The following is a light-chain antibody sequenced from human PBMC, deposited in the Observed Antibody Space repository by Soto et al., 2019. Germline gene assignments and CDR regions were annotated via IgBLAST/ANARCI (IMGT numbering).Light chain of an antibody. CDR3: QQYGSSILT. CDR1: QSISIW. V-gene: IGKV1-5*03. CDR2: KAS. J-gene: IGKJ3*01. Sequence: DIQMTQSPSTLSASVGDRVTITCRASQSISIWLAWYQQKPGKAPKILIYKASSLESGVPSRFSGSGSGTDFSLTISRLEPEDFAVYYCQQYGSSILTFGPGTKVDIK.